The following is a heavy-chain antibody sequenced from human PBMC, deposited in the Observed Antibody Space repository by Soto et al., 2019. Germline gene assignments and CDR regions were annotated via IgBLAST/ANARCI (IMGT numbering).Heavy chain of an antibody. Sequence: SVKVSCKASGGTFSSYAISWVRQAPGQGLEWMGGIIPIFGTANYAQKFQGRVTITADESTSTAYMELSSLRSEDTAVYYCARGGDGYNVTPLAPVDYCGQGTLVTVSS. CDR3: ARGGDGYNVTPLAPVDY. CDR2: IIPIFGTA. V-gene: IGHV1-69*13. J-gene: IGHJ4*02. CDR1: GGTFSSYA. D-gene: IGHD5-12*01.